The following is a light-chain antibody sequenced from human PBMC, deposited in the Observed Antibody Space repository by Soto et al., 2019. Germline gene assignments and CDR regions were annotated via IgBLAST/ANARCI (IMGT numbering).Light chain of an antibody. CDR3: QQSYSTPPLT. J-gene: IGKJ5*01. Sequence: DLQMTQSPSSLSASVGDRVTITCRASQSISSYLNWYQQKPGKAPKLLIYAASSLQSGVPSRFSGSGSGTDFTLTISSLQPEDFATYYCQQSYSTPPLTFGQGTRLEIK. V-gene: IGKV1-39*01. CDR2: AAS. CDR1: QSISSY.